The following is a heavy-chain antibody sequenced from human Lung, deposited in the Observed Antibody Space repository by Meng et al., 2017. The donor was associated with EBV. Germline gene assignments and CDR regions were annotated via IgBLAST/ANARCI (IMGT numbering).Heavy chain of an antibody. CDR1: GGSFSGYY. D-gene: IGHD5-18*01. V-gene: IGHV4-34*01. CDR3: ARADVDTSMVNPKLSFDY. J-gene: IGHJ4*02. CDR2: INHSGST. Sequence: QVQLQQWGEGLLKPSETLSLTCAVYGGSFSGYYWSWIRQPPGKGLEWIGEINHSGSTNYNPSLKSRVTMSVDTSKNQFSLKLSSVTAADTAVYYCARADVDTSMVNPKLSFDYWGQGTLVTVSS.